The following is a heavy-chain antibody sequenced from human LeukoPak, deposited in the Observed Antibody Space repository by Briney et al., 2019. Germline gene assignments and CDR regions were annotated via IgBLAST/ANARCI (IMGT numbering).Heavy chain of an antibody. D-gene: IGHD1-7*01. CDR3: AYLNSHAFDI. V-gene: IGHV3-7*01. J-gene: IGHJ3*02. CDR1: GFTFRNHW. CDR2: IKPGASET. Sequence: GSLRLSCAASGFTFRNHWMSWVRQGPGKGLEWVANIKPGASETNYVDSVKGRFSISRDNAKNSLYLQMNSVRAEDTAVYYCAYLNSHAFDIWGQGTVVTVS.